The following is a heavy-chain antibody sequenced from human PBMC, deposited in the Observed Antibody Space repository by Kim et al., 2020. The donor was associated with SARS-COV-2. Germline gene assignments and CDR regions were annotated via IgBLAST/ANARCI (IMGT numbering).Heavy chain of an antibody. CDR3: AKGIPDSSRDRYYFDY. J-gene: IGHJ4*02. CDR2: ISGSGGST. CDR1: VFTFSSYA. D-gene: IGHD6-13*01. V-gene: IGHV3-23*01. Sequence: GGSLRLSCAASVFTFSSYAMSWVRQAPGKGLEWVSAISGSGGSTYYADSVKGRFTISRDNSKNTLYLQMNSLRAEDTAVYYCAKGIPDSSRDRYYFDYWGQGTLVTVSS.